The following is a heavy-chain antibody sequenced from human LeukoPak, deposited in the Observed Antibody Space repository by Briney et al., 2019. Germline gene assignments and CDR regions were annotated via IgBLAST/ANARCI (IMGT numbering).Heavy chain of an antibody. J-gene: IGHJ5*01. CDR2: IERRGGSR. CDR3: ARGGYGEYYFDS. V-gene: IGHV3-20*04. CDR1: GFIFDDYG. D-gene: IGHD4-17*01. Sequence: PGGAVRLSCEASGFIFDDYGMSWVRQAPGRGVEWVSRIERRGGSRGYADSVKGRFTISRNNAHKSLHLKRDSLTAEDTAFYYRARGGYGEYYFDSWGQGTLVTVSS.